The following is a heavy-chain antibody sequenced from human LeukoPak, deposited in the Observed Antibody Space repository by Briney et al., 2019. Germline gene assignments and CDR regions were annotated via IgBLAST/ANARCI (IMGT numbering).Heavy chain of an antibody. CDR1: GFTFSSYW. V-gene: IGHV3-7*01. D-gene: IGHD1-26*01. CDR2: IKQDGSEK. CDR3: ARDYWELLRDYYYYYYMDV. J-gene: IGHJ6*03. Sequence: GGSLSLSCAASGFTFSSYWMSWVRQAPGKGLEWVANIKQDGSEKYYVDSVKGRFTISRDNAKNSLYLQMNSLRAEDTAVYYCARDYWELLRDYYYYYYMDVWGKGTTVTVSS.